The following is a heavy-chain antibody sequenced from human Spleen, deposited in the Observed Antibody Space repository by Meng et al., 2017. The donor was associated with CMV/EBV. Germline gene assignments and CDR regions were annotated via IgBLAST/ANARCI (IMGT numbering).Heavy chain of an antibody. CDR1: GFTFSSYA. J-gene: IGHJ4*02. Sequence: GESLKISCAASGFTFSSYAMHWVRQAPGKGLEWVAVISNDGSNKYYADSVKGRFTISRDNSKNTLYLHMNSLRAEDTAVYYCARMRPSMQWLVKVLSGRFDFWGQGTLVT. D-gene: IGHD6-19*01. CDR3: ARMRPSMQWLVKVLSGRFDF. CDR2: ISNDGSNK. V-gene: IGHV3-30*04.